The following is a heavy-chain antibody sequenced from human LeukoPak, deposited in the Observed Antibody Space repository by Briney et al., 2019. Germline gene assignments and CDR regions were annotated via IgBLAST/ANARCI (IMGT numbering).Heavy chain of an antibody. V-gene: IGHV3-48*03. CDR2: ISSSGSTI. CDR1: GFTFSSYG. Sequence: PGGSLRLSCAASGFTFSSYGMNWVRQAPGKGLEWVSYISSSGSTIYYADSVKGRFTISRDNAKNSLYLQMNSLRAEDTAVYYCAVLGSIKYIGDYWGQGTLVTVSS. D-gene: IGHD2-8*01. J-gene: IGHJ4*02. CDR3: AVLGSIKYIGDY.